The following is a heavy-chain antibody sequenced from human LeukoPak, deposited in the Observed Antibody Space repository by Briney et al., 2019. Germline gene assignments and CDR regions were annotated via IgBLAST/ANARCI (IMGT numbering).Heavy chain of an antibody. J-gene: IGHJ4*02. CDR1: GFTFSSNS. CDR2: ISSSSSYI. CDR3: ARDRGSGWFDY. Sequence: PRGSLRLSCAASGFTFSSNSTNWVRQAPGKGLEWVSSISSSSSYIYYADSVKGRFTISRDNAKNSLYLQMSSLRAEDTAVYFCARDRGSGWFDYWGQGTLVTVSS. D-gene: IGHD6-19*01. V-gene: IGHV3-21*01.